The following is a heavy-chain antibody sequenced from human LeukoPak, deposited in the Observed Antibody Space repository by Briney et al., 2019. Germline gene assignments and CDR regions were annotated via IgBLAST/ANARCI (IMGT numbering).Heavy chain of an antibody. Sequence: SETLSLTCTVSGGSISSYYWSWIRQPAGKGLEWIGRIYTSGSTNYNPSLKSRVTMSVDTSKNQFSLKLSSVTAADTAVYYCAREYIVVVVAATDNWFDPWGQGTPVTVSS. CDR1: GGSISSYY. CDR3: AREYIVVVVAATDNWFDP. V-gene: IGHV4-4*07. D-gene: IGHD2-15*01. CDR2: IYTSGST. J-gene: IGHJ5*02.